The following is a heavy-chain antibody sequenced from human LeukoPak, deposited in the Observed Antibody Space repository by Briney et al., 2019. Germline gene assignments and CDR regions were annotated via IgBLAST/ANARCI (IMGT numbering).Heavy chain of an antibody. CDR2: IRSKANSYAT. V-gene: IGHV3-73*01. CDR3: TRQTTYGSYHPLFAFDI. D-gene: IGHD1-26*01. J-gene: IGHJ3*02. Sequence: GGSLRLSCAASGFTFSGSAMHWVRQASGKGVEWVGRIRSKANSYATAYAASGKGRFTISRDDSKTTAYLQMNSLKTEDTAVYYCTRQTTYGSYHPLFAFDIWGQGTMVTVSS. CDR1: GFTFSGSA.